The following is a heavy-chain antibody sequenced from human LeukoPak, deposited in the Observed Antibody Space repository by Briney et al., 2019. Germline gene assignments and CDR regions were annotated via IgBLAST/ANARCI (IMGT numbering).Heavy chain of an antibody. CDR1: GFTFSSYE. Sequence: PGGSLRLSCAASGFTFSSYEMNWVRQAPGKGLECVSYISSSGSTIYYADSVKGRFTISRDNAKNSLYLQMNSLRAEDTAVYYCARGPSGSYHPVFWGQGTLVTVSS. V-gene: IGHV3-48*03. D-gene: IGHD1-26*01. CDR2: ISSSGSTI. J-gene: IGHJ4*02. CDR3: ARGPSGSYHPVF.